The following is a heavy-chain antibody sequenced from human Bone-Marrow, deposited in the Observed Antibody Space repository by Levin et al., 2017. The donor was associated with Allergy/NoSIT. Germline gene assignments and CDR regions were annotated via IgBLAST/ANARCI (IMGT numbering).Heavy chain of an antibody. J-gene: IGHJ4*02. CDR3: ARGLLWMITVTSYFDN. CDR1: GFNFRTYA. Sequence: PGGSLRLSCAASGFNFRTYAMHWVRQTPGKGLEWVALISYDGSWQHYADSVKGRFTISRDNSKDTLYLQMNSLRSDDTAVYYCARGLLWMITVTSYFDNWGQGDLVTVSS. D-gene: IGHD4-11*01. V-gene: IGHV3-30-3*01. CDR2: ISYDGSWQ.